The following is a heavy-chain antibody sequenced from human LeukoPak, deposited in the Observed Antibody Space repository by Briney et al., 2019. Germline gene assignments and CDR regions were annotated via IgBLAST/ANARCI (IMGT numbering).Heavy chain of an antibody. V-gene: IGHV3-74*01. J-gene: IGHJ6*02. D-gene: IGHD3-16*01. Sequence: PGGSLRLSCAASGFTFSSYWMHWVRHAPGKGLVWVSRINRDGNTTRYADSVKGRFTISRDNAKNTLYLQMNSLRAEDTAVYYCVRVRGSRYDYCYGMDVWGQGTTVTVSS. CDR2: INRDGNTT. CDR3: VRVRGSRYDYCYGMDV. CDR1: GFTFSSYW.